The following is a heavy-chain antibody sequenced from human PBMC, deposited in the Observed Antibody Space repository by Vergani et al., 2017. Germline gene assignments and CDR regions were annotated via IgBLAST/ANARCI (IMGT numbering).Heavy chain of an antibody. CDR3: AKAGSGSYYKFDY. CDR2: ISGSGGST. J-gene: IGHJ4*02. CDR1: GFTFRSYA. V-gene: IGHV3-23*01. D-gene: IGHD3-10*01. Sequence: EVQLLESGGGLVQPGGSLRLSCAASGFTFRSYAMSWVRQAPGKGLEWVSAISGSGGSTYYADSVKGRFTISRDNSKNTLYLQMNSLRAEDTAVYYCAKAGSGSYYKFDYWGQGTLVTVSS.